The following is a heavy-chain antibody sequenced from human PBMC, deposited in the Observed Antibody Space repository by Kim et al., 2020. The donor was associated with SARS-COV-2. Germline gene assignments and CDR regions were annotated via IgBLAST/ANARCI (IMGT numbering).Heavy chain of an antibody. Sequence: ASVKVSCKASGYTFTSYAMHWVRQAPGQRLEWMGWINAGNGNTKYSQKLQGRVTITRDTSGSTAYMELSSPRSEDTAVYYCARGTPREDYGDYYFDYWGQGTLVTVSS. CDR2: INAGNGNT. CDR1: GYTFTSYA. V-gene: IGHV1-3*01. D-gene: IGHD4-17*01. J-gene: IGHJ4*02. CDR3: ARGTPREDYGDYYFDY.